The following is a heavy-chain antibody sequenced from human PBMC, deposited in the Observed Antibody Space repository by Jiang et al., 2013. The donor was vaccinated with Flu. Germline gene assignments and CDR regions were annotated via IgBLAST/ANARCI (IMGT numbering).Heavy chain of an antibody. CDR1: GLSFSDHY. CDR3: VSHGGPLSAGMVFDY. CDR2: TKNKANRYTT. Sequence: VQPGGSLRLSCAASGLSFSDHYMEWVRQAPGKGLEWVGHTKNKANRYTTEYAASVKGRFTISRDDSKNSLYLQMSSLKTDDTAVYYCVSHGGPLSAGMVFDYWGQGTLVTVSP. V-gene: IGHV3-72*01. D-gene: IGHD6-13*01. J-gene: IGHJ4*02.